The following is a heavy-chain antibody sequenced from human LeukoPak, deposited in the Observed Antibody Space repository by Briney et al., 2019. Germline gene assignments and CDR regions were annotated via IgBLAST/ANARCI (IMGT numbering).Heavy chain of an antibody. Sequence: PGESLKISCKGSGYSFISDLIGWVRQIPGKGLERMGIIYPGDSDTRYSPSLQGQVTISADKSISTAYLQWSSLKAADTAMYYCARRVSSPGVWYFDLWGSGTLVRVSS. D-gene: IGHD3-10*01. V-gene: IGHV5-51*01. CDR1: GYSFISDL. CDR2: IYPGDSDT. J-gene: IGHJ2*01. CDR3: ARRVSSPGVWYFDL.